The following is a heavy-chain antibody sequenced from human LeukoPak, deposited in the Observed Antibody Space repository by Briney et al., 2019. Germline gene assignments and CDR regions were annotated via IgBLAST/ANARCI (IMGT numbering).Heavy chain of an antibody. J-gene: IGHJ6*02. Sequence: SETLSLTCSVSIVSISSSKWWSWVRQSPVKGLEWIGEIYLYGTTNYNPSFTSRVTMSVDRSRNQFSLKLTSVTAADTAVYYCARQKWEQQGRDYYFNGLDVWGPGTTVIVSS. V-gene: IGHV4-4*02. CDR3: ARQKWEQQGRDYYFNGLDV. D-gene: IGHD1/OR15-1a*01. CDR1: IVSISSSKW. CDR2: IYLYGTT.